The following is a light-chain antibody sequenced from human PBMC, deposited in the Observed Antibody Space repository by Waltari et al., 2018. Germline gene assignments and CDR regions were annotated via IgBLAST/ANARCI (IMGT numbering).Light chain of an antibody. Sequence: EIVLTHSPGTLSWSPGDRATLSCRASQSVTSSYLAWYQQKPGQAPRLLIYAGSSRATGIPDRFSGSGFGTAFTLTISRLEPEDFAVYYCQQYGNSPTFGQGTKVDIK. CDR2: AGS. CDR1: QSVTSSY. J-gene: IGKJ1*01. CDR3: QQYGNSPT. V-gene: IGKV3-20*01.